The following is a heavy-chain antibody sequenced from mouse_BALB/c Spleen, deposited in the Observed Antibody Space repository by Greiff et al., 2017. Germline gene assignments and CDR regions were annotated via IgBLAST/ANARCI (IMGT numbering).Heavy chain of an antibody. V-gene: IGHV1S81*02. D-gene: IGHD4-1*02. Sequence: QVQLKQPGAELVKPGASVKLSCKASGYTFTSYWMHWVKQRPGQGLEWIGEINPSNGRTNYNEKFKSKATLTVDKSSSTAYMQLSSLTSEDSAVYYCANWDGGFAYWGQGTLVTVSA. CDR1: GYTFTSYW. J-gene: IGHJ3*01. CDR2: INPSNGRT. CDR3: ANWDGGFAY.